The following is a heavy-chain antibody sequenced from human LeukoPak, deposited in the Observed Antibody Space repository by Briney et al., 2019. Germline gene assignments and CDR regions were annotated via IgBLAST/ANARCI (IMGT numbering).Heavy chain of an antibody. J-gene: IGHJ6*03. CDR1: GGTFSSYA. Sequence: SVKVSCKASGGTFSSYAISWVRQAPGQGLEGMGGIIPIFGTANYAQKFQGRVTITTDESTSTAYMELSSLRSEDTAVYYCARADYDSSGYYYYYYYMDVWGKGTTVTVSS. CDR3: ARADYDSSGYYYYYYYMDV. D-gene: IGHD3-22*01. CDR2: IIPIFGTA. V-gene: IGHV1-69*05.